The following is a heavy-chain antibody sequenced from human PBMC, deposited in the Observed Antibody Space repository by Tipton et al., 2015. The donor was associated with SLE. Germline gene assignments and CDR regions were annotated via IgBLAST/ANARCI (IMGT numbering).Heavy chain of an antibody. CDR1: GGSISSYY. CDR3: ARGIGDYPCYFDY. Sequence: TLSLTSTVSGGSISSYYWSWIRQPPGKGLEWIGYIYTCGSTNYNPSLKSRVTISVDTSKNQFSLKLSSVTDADTAVYYCARGIGDYPCYFDYWGQGTLVTVSS. D-gene: IGHD4-17*01. CDR2: IYTCGST. J-gene: IGHJ4*02. V-gene: IGHV4-4*08.